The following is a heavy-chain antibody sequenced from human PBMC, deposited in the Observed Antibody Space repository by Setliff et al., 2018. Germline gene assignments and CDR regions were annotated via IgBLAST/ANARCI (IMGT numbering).Heavy chain of an antibody. D-gene: IGHD6-25*01. J-gene: IGHJ4*01. CDR1: GDSFSDYY. Sequence: SETLSLTCAVYGDSFSDYYWSWLRQPPGKGLEWIEEVNHRGDTNYSPSLRGRVTMTVDAARNQLSLKISSMTAADAGVYYCRFWSGYYKNDFWGHGTLSPSPQ. CDR3: RFWSGYYKNDF. V-gene: IGHV4-34*01. CDR2: VNHRGDT.